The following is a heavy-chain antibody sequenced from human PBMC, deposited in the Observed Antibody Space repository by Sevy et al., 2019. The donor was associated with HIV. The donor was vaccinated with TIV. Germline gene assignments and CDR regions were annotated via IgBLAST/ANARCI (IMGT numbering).Heavy chain of an antibody. Sequence: ASVKVSCKASGYTFTSYDINWVRQATGQGLEWMGWMNPNSGNTGYALKFQGRVTITRNTSISTAYMELSSLRSEDTAVYYCARGVANEGKDYWGQGTLVTVSS. CDR1: GYTFTSYD. V-gene: IGHV1-8*03. J-gene: IGHJ4*02. D-gene: IGHD5-12*01. CDR2: MNPNSGNT. CDR3: ARGVANEGKDY.